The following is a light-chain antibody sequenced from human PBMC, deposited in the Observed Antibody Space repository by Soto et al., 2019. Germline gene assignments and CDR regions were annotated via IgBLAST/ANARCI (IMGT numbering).Light chain of an antibody. CDR2: EGT. CDR1: NSDVESYNF. J-gene: IGLJ1*01. V-gene: IGLV2-23*03. CDR3: CSYAGTATV. Sequence: QSALTQPASVSGSPGQSITISCTGTNSDVESYNFVSWFRQHPGEAPKLIVYEGTKRPSGVSNRFSGSKSGNPASLTISGLQAEDEANYYCCSYAGTATVFGTGTKLTVL.